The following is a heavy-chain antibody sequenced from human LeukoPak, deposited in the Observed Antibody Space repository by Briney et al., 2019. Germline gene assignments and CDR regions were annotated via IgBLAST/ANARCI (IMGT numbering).Heavy chain of an antibody. V-gene: IGHV3-33*01. CDR2: IWYDGSNK. D-gene: IGHD6-6*01. Sequence: GGSLRLSCAASGFTFSSYGMHWVRQAPGKGLEWVAVIWYDGSNKYYADSVKGRFTISRDNSKNTLYLQMNSLRSEDTAVYYCARGHYYSSSLPFSMEFDPWGQGTLVTVSS. CDR1: GFTFSSYG. J-gene: IGHJ5*02. CDR3: ARGHYYSSSLPFSMEFDP.